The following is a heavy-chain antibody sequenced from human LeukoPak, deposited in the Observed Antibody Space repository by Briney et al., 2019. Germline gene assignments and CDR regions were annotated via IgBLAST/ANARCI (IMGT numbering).Heavy chain of an antibody. CDR1: GGSFSGYY. D-gene: IGHD2-2*01. CDR3: ARGRYCSSTSCANGRRGYFQH. Sequence: SETPSLTCAVYGGSFSGYYWSWIRQPPGKGLEWIGEINHSGSTNYNPSLKSRVTISVDTSKNQFSLKLSSVTAADTAVYYCARGRYCSSTSCANGRRGYFQHWGQGILVAVSS. V-gene: IGHV4-34*01. CDR2: INHSGST. J-gene: IGHJ1*01.